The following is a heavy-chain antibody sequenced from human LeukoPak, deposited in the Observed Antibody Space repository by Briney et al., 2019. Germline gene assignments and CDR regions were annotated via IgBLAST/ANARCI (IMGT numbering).Heavy chain of an antibody. J-gene: IGHJ4*02. CDR2: IYTSGST. CDR3: ATYLFRGDTHYFDY. D-gene: IGHD3-10*01. Sequence: SETLSLACTVSAGSISSYYWSWIRQPAAKGLEWIGRIYTSGSTNYNPSLKSRVTMSVDTSKNQFSLKLSSVTAADTAVYYCATYLFRGDTHYFDYWGQGIVVTVSS. V-gene: IGHV4-4*07. CDR1: AGSISSYY.